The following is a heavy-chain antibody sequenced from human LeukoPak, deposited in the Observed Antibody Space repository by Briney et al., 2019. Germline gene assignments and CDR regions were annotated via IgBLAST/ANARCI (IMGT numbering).Heavy chain of an antibody. CDR1: GFTFSSYA. V-gene: IGHV3-23*01. CDR2: ISGSGGST. J-gene: IGHJ4*02. D-gene: IGHD5-18*01. CDR3: AKDIGYSYGKNFDY. Sequence: GGSLRLSCAASGFTFSSYAMSWVRQAPGKGLEWVSAISGSGGSTYYADSVKGRFTISRDNSKNTLYLQMNSLRAEDTAVYHCAKDIGYSYGKNFDYWGQGTLVTVPS.